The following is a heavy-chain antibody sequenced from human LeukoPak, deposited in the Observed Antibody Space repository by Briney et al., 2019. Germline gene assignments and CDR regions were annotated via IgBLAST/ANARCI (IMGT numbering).Heavy chain of an antibody. D-gene: IGHD1-1*01. V-gene: IGHV4-61*09. CDR1: GGSISSGSYY. Sequence: SETLSLTCTVSGGSISSGSYYWSWIRQPAGKGLEWTGHIYTPGSTNYNPSLKSRVTISIDMSKNQFSLKLSSVTAADTAVYYCARDNERLFGFDYWGQGTLVTVSS. J-gene: IGHJ4*02. CDR2: IYTPGST. CDR3: ARDNERLFGFDY.